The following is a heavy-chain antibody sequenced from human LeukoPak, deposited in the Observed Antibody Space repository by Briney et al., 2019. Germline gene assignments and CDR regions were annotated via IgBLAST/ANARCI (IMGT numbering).Heavy chain of an antibody. CDR2: IIPIFGTA. Sequence: GASVKVSCKASGYTFTSYGISWVRQAPRQGLGWMGGIIPIFGTANYAQKFQGRVTITADESTSTAYMELSSLRSEDTAVYYCARGLEEGTGTPYFDYWGQGTLVTVSS. CDR1: GYTFTSYG. J-gene: IGHJ4*02. V-gene: IGHV1-69*13. CDR3: ARGLEEGTGTPYFDY. D-gene: IGHD1-1*01.